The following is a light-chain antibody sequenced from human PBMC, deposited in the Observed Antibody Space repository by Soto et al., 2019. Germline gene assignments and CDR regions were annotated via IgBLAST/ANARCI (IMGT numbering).Light chain of an antibody. CDR1: KLGDKY. J-gene: IGLJ2*01. Sequence: SYELTQPPSVSVSPGQTASITCSGDKLGDKYACWYQQKPGQSPVLVIYQDSKRPSGIPERFSGSKSGITATLTISGTQAMDEADYYCQAWDSSTPVVFGGGTKLTVL. CDR2: QDS. V-gene: IGLV3-1*01. CDR3: QAWDSSTPVV.